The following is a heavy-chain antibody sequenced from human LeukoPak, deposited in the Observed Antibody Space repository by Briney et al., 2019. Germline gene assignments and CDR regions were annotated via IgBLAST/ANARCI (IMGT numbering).Heavy chain of an antibody. J-gene: IGHJ4*02. D-gene: IGHD3-3*01. CDR3: ARYVGFLEWLLYWPYYFDY. Sequence: GSEKSYVDSVKGRFTISRDNAKNSLYLQMNSLGAEDTAVYYCARYVGFLEWLLYWPYYFDYWGQGTLVTVSS. CDR2: GSEK. V-gene: IGHV3-7*01.